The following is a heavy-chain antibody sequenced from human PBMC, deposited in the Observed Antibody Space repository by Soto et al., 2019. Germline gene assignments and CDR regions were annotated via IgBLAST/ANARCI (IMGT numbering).Heavy chain of an antibody. CDR1: GFTFTSYG. CDR2: ISAYNGNT. J-gene: IGHJ5*02. V-gene: IGHV1-18*01. Sequence: ASVKVSCKASGFTFTSYGISWVRQAPGQGLEWMGWISAYNGNTNYAQKLQGRVTMTTDTSTSTAYMELRSLRSDDTAVYYCARDWQQPDWFDPWGQGTLVTVSS. D-gene: IGHD6-13*01. CDR3: ARDWQQPDWFDP.